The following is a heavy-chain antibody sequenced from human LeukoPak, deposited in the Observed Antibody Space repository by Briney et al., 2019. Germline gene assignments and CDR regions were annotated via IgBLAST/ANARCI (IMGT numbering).Heavy chain of an antibody. Sequence: GASVKVSCKASGYTLTGYYMHWVRQAPGQRLEWMGRINPNSGGTNYAQKFQGRVTMTRDTSISTAYMELSRLRSDDTAVYYCARIIAVAAKEVDYWGQGTLVTVSS. V-gene: IGHV1-2*06. CDR1: GYTLTGYY. CDR2: INPNSGGT. D-gene: IGHD6-19*01. J-gene: IGHJ4*02. CDR3: ARIIAVAAKEVDY.